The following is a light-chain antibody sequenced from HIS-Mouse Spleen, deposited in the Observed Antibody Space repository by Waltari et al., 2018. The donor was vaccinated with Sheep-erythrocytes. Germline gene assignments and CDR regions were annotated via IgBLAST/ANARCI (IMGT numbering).Light chain of an antibody. CDR3: CSYAGSYTVV. Sequence: QSALTQPRSVSGSPGQSVTISCTGTSSDGCGFNDVSWYQQHPGKAPKLMIYDVSKRPSGVPDRFSGSKSGNTASLTISGLQAEDEADYYCCSYAGSYTVVFGGGTKLTVL. V-gene: IGLV2-11*01. CDR2: DVS. J-gene: IGLJ2*01. CDR1: SSDGCGFND.